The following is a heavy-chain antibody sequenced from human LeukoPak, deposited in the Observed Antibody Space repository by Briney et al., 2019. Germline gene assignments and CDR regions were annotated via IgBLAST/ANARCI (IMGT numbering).Heavy chain of an antibody. CDR3: AREGYHDILTGYYRSLDY. J-gene: IGHJ4*02. V-gene: IGHV3-30*03. Sequence: GGSLKLSCAASGFTVSSNYMSWVRQAPGKGLEWVAVISYDGSNKYYADSVKGRLTISRDNSKNTLYLQMNSLRGEDTAVYYCAREGYHDILTGYYRSLDYWGQGTLVTVSS. CDR2: ISYDGSNK. CDR1: GFTVSSNY. D-gene: IGHD3-9*01.